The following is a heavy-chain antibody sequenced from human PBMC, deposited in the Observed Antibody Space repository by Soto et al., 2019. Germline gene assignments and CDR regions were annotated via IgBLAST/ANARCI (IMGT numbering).Heavy chain of an antibody. D-gene: IGHD3-22*01. CDR1: GFTFSSYA. J-gene: IGHJ1*01. V-gene: IGHV3-30-3*01. Sequence: PGGSLRLSCAASGFTFSSYAMHWVRQAPGKGLESVAVISYDGSNKYYADSAKGRFTISRDNSKNTLYLQMNSLRAEDTAVYYCARDYYYDSSGYSSGYFQNWGQGILVTVS. CDR3: ARDYYYDSSGYSSGYFQN. CDR2: ISYDGSNK.